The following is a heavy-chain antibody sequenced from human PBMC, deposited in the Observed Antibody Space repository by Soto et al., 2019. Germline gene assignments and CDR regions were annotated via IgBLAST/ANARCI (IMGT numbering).Heavy chain of an antibody. CDR3: AKAVKYYDSTGYDAFAV. CDR2: MFHSGRT. V-gene: IGHV4-59*01. CDR1: GDSISSYF. Sequence: SESLSLTCTVYGDSISSYFWTWIRQPPGKALEWIGYMFHSGRTNYNPSLTSRVTMSADTSNNQFSLTLTSVTAADTAVYYCAKAVKYYDSTGYDAFAVWGQGIMVTVSS. J-gene: IGHJ3*01. D-gene: IGHD3-22*01.